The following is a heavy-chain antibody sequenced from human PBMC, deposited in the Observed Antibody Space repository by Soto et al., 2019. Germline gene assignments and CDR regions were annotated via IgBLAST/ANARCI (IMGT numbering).Heavy chain of an antibody. CDR3: ARDDNDEYGADRGGFGC. CDR1: GFSFSIYG. V-gene: IGHV3-33*01. J-gene: IGHJ4*02. CDR2: TWYDGSNK. D-gene: IGHD4-17*01. Sequence: ESGGGVVQPGTSLRLSCAASGFSFSIYGMHWVRQAPGEGLEWVAGTWYDGSNKYYADSVKGRFSISRDNSQNTLFLQMNSLRAEDTAVYYCARDDNDEYGADRGGFGCWGQGTLVTVSS.